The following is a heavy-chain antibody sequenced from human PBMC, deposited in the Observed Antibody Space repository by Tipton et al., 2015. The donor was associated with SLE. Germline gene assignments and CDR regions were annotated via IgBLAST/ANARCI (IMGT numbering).Heavy chain of an antibody. Sequence: TLSLPCTVSGGSISGYYWSWVRQPPGQGLEWIGYIHYRGSTNYNPSLKSRVTISLDTSENQFSLKLSSVTAADTAVYYCARDRYCGAGSCFDWYFDPWGRGTLVTVSS. J-gene: IGHJ2*01. D-gene: IGHD2-15*01. CDR3: ARDRYCGAGSCFDWYFDP. V-gene: IGHV4-59*01. CDR1: GGSISGYY. CDR2: IHYRGST.